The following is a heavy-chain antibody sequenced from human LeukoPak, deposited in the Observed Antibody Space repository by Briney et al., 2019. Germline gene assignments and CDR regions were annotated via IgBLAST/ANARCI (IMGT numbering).Heavy chain of an antibody. Sequence: ASVKVSCQAFGYTFRHFFMDLVRQAPGPRLEWMGKIKPSGGSTSYAQKFQGRVTMTRDTSTSTVYMELSSLRSEDTAVYYCARESLFEAIAGDSSGSFDYWGQGTLVTVSS. CDR1: GYTFRHFF. V-gene: IGHV1-46*01. J-gene: IGHJ4*02. CDR3: ARESLFEAIAGDSSGSFDY. CDR2: IKPSGGST. D-gene: IGHD3-22*01.